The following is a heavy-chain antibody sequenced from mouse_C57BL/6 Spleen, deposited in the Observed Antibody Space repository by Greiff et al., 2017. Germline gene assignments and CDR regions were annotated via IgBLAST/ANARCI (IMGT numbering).Heavy chain of an antibody. CDR3: ARSEYYGNSFPYWYFDV. J-gene: IGHJ1*03. V-gene: IGHV1-22*01. CDR2: INPNNGGT. CDR1: GYTFTDYK. Sequence: EVQLKESGPELVKPGASVKMSCKASGYTFTDYKMHWVKQSHGKSLEWIGYINPNNGGTSYNQKFKGKATLTVNKSSSTAYMELRSLTSEDSAVYDCARSEYYGNSFPYWYFDVWGTGTTVTVSS. D-gene: IGHD2-1*01.